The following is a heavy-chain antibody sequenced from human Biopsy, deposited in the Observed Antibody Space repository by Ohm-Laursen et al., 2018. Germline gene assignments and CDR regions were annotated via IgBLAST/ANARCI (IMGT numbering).Heavy chain of an antibody. CDR1: GDSVSSNSAA. CDR3: ARDTIGYDSSGYYYGDGFDM. Sequence: PTQTLTLTCAISGDSVSSNSAAWNWIRQSPSRGLGWLGRTYYRSKWYNDYAVSVKSRITINPDTSKNQFSLQLNSVTPEDTAVYYCARDTIGYDSSGYYYGDGFDMWGQGTMVTVSS. CDR2: TYYRSKWYN. D-gene: IGHD3-22*01. J-gene: IGHJ3*02. V-gene: IGHV6-1*01.